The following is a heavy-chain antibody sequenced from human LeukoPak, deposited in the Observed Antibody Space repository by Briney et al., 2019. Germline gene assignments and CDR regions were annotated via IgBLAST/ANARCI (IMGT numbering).Heavy chain of an antibody. CDR2: ISGSGGIT. D-gene: IGHD6-13*01. CDR3: AKKRIAAAGKPDFDY. Sequence: GGSLRLSCAASGFTFSSYAMSWVRQAPGKGLEWVSLISGSGGITYYADSVKGRFTISRDNSKNTLYLQVNSLRAEDAAVYYCAKKRIAAAGKPDFDYWGQGTLVTVSS. CDR1: GFTFSSYA. J-gene: IGHJ4*02. V-gene: IGHV3-23*01.